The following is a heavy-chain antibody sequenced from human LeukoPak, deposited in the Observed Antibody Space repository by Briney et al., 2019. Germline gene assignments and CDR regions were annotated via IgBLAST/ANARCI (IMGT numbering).Heavy chain of an antibody. CDR2: MNPNSGNT. J-gene: IGHJ5*02. V-gene: IGHV1-8*01. CDR3: ASRSSTSRGWFDP. D-gene: IGHD2-2*01. CDR1: GYTLTSYD. Sequence: ASVKVSCKASGYTLTSYDINWVRQATGQGLEWMGWMNPNSGNTGYAQKFQGRVTMTRNTSISTAYMELSSLRSEDTAVYYCASRSSTSRGWFDPWGQGTLVTVSS.